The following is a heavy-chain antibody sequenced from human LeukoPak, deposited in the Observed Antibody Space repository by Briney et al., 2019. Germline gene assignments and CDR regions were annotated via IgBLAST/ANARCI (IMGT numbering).Heavy chain of an antibody. CDR3: ARSRNGNIYSDC. V-gene: IGHV4-39*01. J-gene: IGHJ4*02. D-gene: IGHD2-8*01. CDR1: GGSISSSSYY. CDR2: IYYSGST. Sequence: SETLSLTCTVSGGSISSSSYYWGWIRQPPGKGLEWIGSIYYSGSTYYNPSLKSRVTISVDTSKNQFSLKLSSVTAADTAVYYCARSRNGNIYSDCWGPGTLVTVSS.